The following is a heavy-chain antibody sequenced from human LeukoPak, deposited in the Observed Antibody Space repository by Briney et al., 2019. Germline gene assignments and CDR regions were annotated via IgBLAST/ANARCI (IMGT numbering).Heavy chain of an antibody. Sequence: GRSMRLSCAAYGFTFSSYWMSWVRQAAGKGMEWVANIKEDESEKYYVDSVKGRFTISRDNAKNSLYLQMNSLRAEDTAVYYCARGVSLDVWGQGTTVTVSS. CDR3: ARGVSLDV. V-gene: IGHV3-7*01. J-gene: IGHJ6*02. CDR2: IKEDESEK. CDR1: GFTFSSYW.